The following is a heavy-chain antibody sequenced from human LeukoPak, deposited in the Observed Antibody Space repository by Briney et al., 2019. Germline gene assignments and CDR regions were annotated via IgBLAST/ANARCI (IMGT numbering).Heavy chain of an antibody. D-gene: IGHD5-12*01. Sequence: SETLSLTCTVSGGSISSSSYYWGWIRQPPGKGLEWIGSIYYSGSTYCNPSLKSRVTISVDTSKNQFSLKLRSVTAADTAMYYCARHTWQWLPFDDWGQGTQVTISS. CDR2: IYYSGST. CDR1: GGSISSSSYY. J-gene: IGHJ4*02. CDR3: ARHTWQWLPFDD. V-gene: IGHV4-39*07.